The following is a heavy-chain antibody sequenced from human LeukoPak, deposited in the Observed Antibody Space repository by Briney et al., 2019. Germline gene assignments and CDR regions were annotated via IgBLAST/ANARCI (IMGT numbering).Heavy chain of an antibody. D-gene: IGHD4-17*01. J-gene: IGHJ4*02. CDR1: GGSISSSSYY. Sequence: SETLSLTCTVSGGSISSSSYYWGWIRQPPGKGLEWIGSIYYSGSTYYNPSLKSRVTISVDTSKNQFSLKLSSVTAADTAVYYCARLLRYGDYEDYWGRGTLVTVSS. V-gene: IGHV4-39*07. CDR3: ARLLRYGDYEDY. CDR2: IYYSGST.